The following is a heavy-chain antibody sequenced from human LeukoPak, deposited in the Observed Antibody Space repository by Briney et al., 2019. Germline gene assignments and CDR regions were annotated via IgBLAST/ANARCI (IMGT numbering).Heavy chain of an antibody. V-gene: IGHV3-30*03. J-gene: IGHJ5*02. CDR1: GFTFSSFG. CDR2: ISYDGSNK. D-gene: IGHD6-13*01. Sequence: GGSLRLSCAASGFTFSSFGMHWVRQAPGKGLEWVAVISYDGSNKYYADSVKGRFTISRDNSKNTLYLQMNSLRAEDTAVYYCAREGSSSWYYGSTRAYNWFDPWGQGTLVTVSS. CDR3: AREGSSSWYYGSTRAYNWFDP.